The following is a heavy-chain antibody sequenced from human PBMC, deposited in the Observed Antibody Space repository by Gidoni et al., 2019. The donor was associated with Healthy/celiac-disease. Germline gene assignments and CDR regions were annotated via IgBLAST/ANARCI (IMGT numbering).Heavy chain of an antibody. V-gene: IGHV4-61*02. CDR2: IYTSGST. CDR1: GGSISRGSYY. J-gene: IGHJ4*02. Sequence: QVQLQESGPGLVKPSQTLSLPCPVSGGSISRGSYYWSWIRQPAGKGLEWIGRIYTSGSTNYNHSLKSRVTISVDTPKNQFSLKLSSVTAADTAVYYCARELLWFGELIINYFDYWGQGTLVTVSS. CDR3: ARELLWFGELIINYFDY. D-gene: IGHD3-10*01.